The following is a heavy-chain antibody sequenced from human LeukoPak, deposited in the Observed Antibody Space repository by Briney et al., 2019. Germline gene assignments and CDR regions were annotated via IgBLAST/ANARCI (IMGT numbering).Heavy chain of an antibody. CDR3: AREGATTPDAFDI. D-gene: IGHD1-1*01. Sequence: SVKVSCKASGGTFSNYAINWVRQAPGQGLEWMGEIIPIFGTTKNAQKFQGRVTITADESTSTAYMELSSVRSEDTAVYYCAREGATTPDAFDIWGQETMVTVSS. CDR1: GGTFSNYA. V-gene: IGHV1-69*13. J-gene: IGHJ3*02. CDR2: IIPIFGTT.